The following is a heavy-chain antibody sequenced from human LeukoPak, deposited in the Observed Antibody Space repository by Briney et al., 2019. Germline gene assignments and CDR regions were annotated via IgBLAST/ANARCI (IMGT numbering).Heavy chain of an antibody. CDR2: INTNTGNP. Sequence: ASVKVSCKAAGYTFSTYAINWVRQAPGQGLEWMGWINTNTGNPTDAQGFTGRFVFSLDTSVSTADLQISSLKAEDTAVYYCARDRSGGGTTGPFDYWGQGTLVTVSS. CDR3: ARDRSGGGTTGPFDY. V-gene: IGHV7-4-1*02. CDR1: GYTFSTYA. J-gene: IGHJ4*02. D-gene: IGHD1-7*01.